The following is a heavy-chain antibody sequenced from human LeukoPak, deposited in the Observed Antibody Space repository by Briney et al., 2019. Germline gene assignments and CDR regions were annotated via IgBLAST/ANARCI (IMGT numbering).Heavy chain of an antibody. CDR2: IFYSGST. V-gene: IGHV4-59*01. CDR1: GGSISSYY. D-gene: IGHD3-10*02. CDR3: ARGLDVTFDS. J-gene: IGHJ3*02. Sequence: SGSLSLTCTVSGGSISSYYWNWIRQPPGKGLEWIGSIFYSGSTNYNPSLKSRVTISVDTTKNQFSLRLSSVTAADTAVYYCARGLDVTFDSWGQGTMVA.